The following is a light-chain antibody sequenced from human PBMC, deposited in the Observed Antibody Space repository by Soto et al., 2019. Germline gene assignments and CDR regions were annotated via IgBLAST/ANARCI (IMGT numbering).Light chain of an antibody. V-gene: IGKV4-1*01. CDR3: QQYYSALRT. CDR2: WAS. CDR1: QSVLYSSNNKNY. J-gene: IGKJ1*01. Sequence: DIVMTQSPDSLAVSLGERATINCKSSQSVLYSSNNKNYLAWYQQKPGQPPKLLIYWASTRESGVPDRFSGSGSGTDFTLSISSVQCADVTVYSCQQYYSALRTFGQGTKVEI.